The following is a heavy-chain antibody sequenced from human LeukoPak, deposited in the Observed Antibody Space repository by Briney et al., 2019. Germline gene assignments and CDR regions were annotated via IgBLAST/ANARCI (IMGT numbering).Heavy chain of an antibody. CDR3: QMTTVTTDAFDI. D-gene: IGHD4-17*01. CDR2: IYSGGST. V-gene: IGHV3-53*05. CDR1: GFTVSSNY. J-gene: IGHJ3*02. Sequence: GGSLRLSCAASGFTVSSNYMSWVRQAPGKGLEWVSVIYSGGSTYYADSVKGRFTISRDNSKNTLYLQMNSLRAEDTAVYYAQMTTVTTDAFDIWGQGTMVTVSS.